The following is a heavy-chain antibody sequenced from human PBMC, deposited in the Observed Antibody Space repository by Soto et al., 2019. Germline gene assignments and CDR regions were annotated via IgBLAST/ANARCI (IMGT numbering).Heavy chain of an antibody. CDR3: ARLSLSGTNRHPLDY. J-gene: IGHJ4*02. CDR1: GYIFDNFG. V-gene: IGHV1-18*01. D-gene: IGHD1-1*01. Sequence: GASVKVSCKASGYIFDNFGINWVRQAPGQGLEWMGWINAYNGNTNYAQKFQGRVTMTTDTSTNTAYMDLRSLRSDDTAVYFCARLSLSGTNRHPLDYWGQGTLVTVSS. CDR2: INAYNGNT.